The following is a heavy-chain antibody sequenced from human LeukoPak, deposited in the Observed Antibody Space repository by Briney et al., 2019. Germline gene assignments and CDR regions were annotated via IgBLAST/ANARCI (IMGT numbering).Heavy chain of an antibody. D-gene: IGHD5-12*01. CDR2: INHSGST. V-gene: IGHV4-34*01. J-gene: IGHJ6*04. CDR1: GGSFSGYY. CDR3: ARGRHTGYSGYPRVDV. Sequence: SETLSLTCAVYGGSFSGYYWSWIRQPPGKGLEWIGEINHSGSTNYNPSLKSRVTISVYTSKNQFSLKLSSVAAADTAVYYCARGRHTGYSGYPRVDVWGKGTTVTVSS.